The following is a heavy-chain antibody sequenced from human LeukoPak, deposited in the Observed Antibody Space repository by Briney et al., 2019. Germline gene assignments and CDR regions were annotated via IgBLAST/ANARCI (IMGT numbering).Heavy chain of an antibody. CDR2: IRYDGSNK. CDR1: GFTFSSYG. J-gene: IGHJ4*02. V-gene: IGHV3-30*02. Sequence: GGSLRLSCAASGFTFSSYGMHWVRQAPGKGLEWVAFIRYDGSNKYYAGYVKGRFTIYRDNSKNTLYLQMNSLRPEDTAVYYCAKAKPFYDNSGYYPDYWGQGTLVTVSS. D-gene: IGHD3-22*01. CDR3: AKAKPFYDNSGYYPDY.